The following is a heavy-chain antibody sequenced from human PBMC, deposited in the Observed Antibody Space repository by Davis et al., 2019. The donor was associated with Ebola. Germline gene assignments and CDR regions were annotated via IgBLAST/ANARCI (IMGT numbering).Heavy chain of an antibody. CDR3: ARAGIAVAEGWGNWFDP. D-gene: IGHD6-19*01. Sequence: GGSLRLSCKASGYTFTSYGISWVRQAPGQGLEWMGWISAYNGNTNYAQTLQGRVTMTTDTSTSTAYMELRSLRSDDTAVYYCARAGIAVAEGWGNWFDPWGQGTLVTVSS. CDR2: ISAYNGNT. V-gene: IGHV1-18*01. CDR1: GYTFTSYG. J-gene: IGHJ5*02.